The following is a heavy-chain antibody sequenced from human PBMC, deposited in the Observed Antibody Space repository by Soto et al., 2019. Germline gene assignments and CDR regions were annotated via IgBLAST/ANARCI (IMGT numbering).Heavy chain of an antibody. Sequence: GGSLRLSCAASGFTFSSYWMHWVRQAPGKGLVWVSRINSDGSSTSYADSVKGRFTISRDNAKNTLYLQMNSLRAEDTAVYYCAREGFGSDTDDQYYYGMEVWGQGTTVTVSS. J-gene: IGHJ6*02. D-gene: IGHD3-10*01. CDR1: GFTFSSYW. CDR2: INSDGSST. CDR3: AREGFGSDTDDQYYYGMEV. V-gene: IGHV3-74*01.